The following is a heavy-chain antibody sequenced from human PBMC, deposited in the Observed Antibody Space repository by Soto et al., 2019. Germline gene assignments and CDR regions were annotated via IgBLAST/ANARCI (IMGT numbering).Heavy chain of an antibody. CDR2: IYYSGST. V-gene: IGHV4-59*01. CDR3: ARSDYDSSGYYFDY. J-gene: IGHJ4*02. CDR1: GGSIGSYY. D-gene: IGHD3-22*01. Sequence: PSETLSLSCTVSGGSIGSYYWSWIRQPPGKGLEWIGYIYYSGSTNYNPSLKSRVTISVDTSKNQFSLKLSSVTAADTAVYYCARSDYDSSGYYFDYWGQGTLVTVSS.